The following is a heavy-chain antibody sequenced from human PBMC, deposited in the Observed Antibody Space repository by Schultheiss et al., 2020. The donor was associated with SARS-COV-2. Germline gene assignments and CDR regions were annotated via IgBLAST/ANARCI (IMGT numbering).Heavy chain of an antibody. Sequence: GGSLRLSCKGSGYSFSSNWIGWVRQMPGKGLEWMGSIFPGDSDTRYSPSFQGQVTISASISTAYLHLSSLRASDIGMYYCARHLTPGYYYYGMDVWGQGTTVTVSS. CDR3: ARHLTPGYYYYGMDV. J-gene: IGHJ6*02. CDR2: IFPGDSDT. D-gene: IGHD1-14*01. CDR1: GYSFSSNW. V-gene: IGHV5-51*01.